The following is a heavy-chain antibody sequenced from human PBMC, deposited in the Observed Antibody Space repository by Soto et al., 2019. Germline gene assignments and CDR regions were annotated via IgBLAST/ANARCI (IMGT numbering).Heavy chain of an antibody. CDR1: GGSISSGGYY. Sequence: SETLSLTCTVSGGSISSGGYYWSWIRQHPGKGLEWIGYIYYSGSTYYNPSLKSRVTISVDTSKNQFSLKLSSVTAADTAVYYCARESDDYGLAGVYYYGMDVWGQGTTVTVSS. D-gene: IGHD4-17*01. CDR3: ARESDDYGLAGVYYYGMDV. V-gene: IGHV4-31*03. CDR2: IYYSGST. J-gene: IGHJ6*02.